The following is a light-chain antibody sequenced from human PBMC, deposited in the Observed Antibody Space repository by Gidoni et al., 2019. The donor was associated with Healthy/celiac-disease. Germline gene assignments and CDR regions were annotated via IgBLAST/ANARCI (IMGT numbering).Light chain of an antibody. Sequence: EIVMTQSPATLSVSPGERATLSCRASQSVSSNLAWYQQKPGQAPRLLIDGASTRATGIPARFSGSWSGTEFTLTISSLQSEDFAVYYCQQYNNWPPDTFGPGTKVDIK. CDR2: GAS. CDR1: QSVSSN. V-gene: IGKV3-15*01. CDR3: QQYNNWPPDT. J-gene: IGKJ3*01.